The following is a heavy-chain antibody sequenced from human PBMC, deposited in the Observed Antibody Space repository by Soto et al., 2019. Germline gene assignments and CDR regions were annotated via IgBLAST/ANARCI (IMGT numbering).Heavy chain of an antibody. CDR1: GCTFTRYS. CDR2: ISSTTNYI. V-gene: IGHV3-21*06. CDR3: ARESEDLTSNFDY. J-gene: IGHJ4*02. Sequence: PXGSLRLSCSASGCTFTRYSMNWVRQAPGKGLEWVSSISSTTNYIYYGDSMKGRFTISRDNAKNSLYLEMNSLRAEDTAVYYCARESEDLTSNFDYWGQGTLVTVSS.